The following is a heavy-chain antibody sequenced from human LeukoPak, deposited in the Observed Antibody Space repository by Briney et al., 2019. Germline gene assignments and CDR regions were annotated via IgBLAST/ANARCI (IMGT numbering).Heavy chain of an antibody. CDR1: RFTLSNYW. D-gene: IGHD6-19*01. Sequence: GGSLRLSCAASRFTLSNYWMSWVRQAPGKGLEWVANIKQDGSETYYVDSVKGRFTVSRDNAKNSLSLQMNSLRAEDTAVYYCARQRGSGCLDYWGQGTLVTVSS. CDR2: IKQDGSET. J-gene: IGHJ4*02. V-gene: IGHV3-7*01. CDR3: ARQRGSGCLDY.